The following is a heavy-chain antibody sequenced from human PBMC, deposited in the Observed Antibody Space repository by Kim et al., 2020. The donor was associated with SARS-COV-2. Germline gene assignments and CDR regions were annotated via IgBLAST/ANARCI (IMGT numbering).Heavy chain of an antibody. CDR1: GYTFTGYY. CDR3: ARVSGSLVVPAAIRWFDP. D-gene: IGHD2-2*02. Sequence: ASVKVSCKASGYTFTGYYMHWVRQAPGQGLEWMGWINPNSGGTNYAQKFQGRVTMTRDTSISTAYMELSRLRSDDTAVYYCARVSGSLVVPAAIRWFDPWGQGTLVTVSS. CDR2: INPNSGGT. V-gene: IGHV1-2*02. J-gene: IGHJ5*02.